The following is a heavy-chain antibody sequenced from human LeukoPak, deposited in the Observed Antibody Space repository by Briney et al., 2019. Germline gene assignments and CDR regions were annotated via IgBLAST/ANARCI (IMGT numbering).Heavy chain of an antibody. J-gene: IGHJ6*03. CDR2: INHSGST. V-gene: IGHV4-34*01. CDR1: GGSFSGYY. D-gene: IGHD3-16*01. Sequence: SETLSLTCAVYGGSFSGYYWSWVRQPPGKGLEWIGEINHSGSTNYNPSLKSRVTISVDTSKNQFSLKLTSMTAADTAVYYCARVSTSDFGFWGTKRGYYMDVWGKGTTVTVSS. CDR3: ARVSTSDFGFWGTKRGYYMDV.